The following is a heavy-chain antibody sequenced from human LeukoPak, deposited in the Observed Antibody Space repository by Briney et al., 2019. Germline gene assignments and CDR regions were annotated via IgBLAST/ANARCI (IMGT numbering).Heavy chain of an antibody. D-gene: IGHD3-16*01. J-gene: IGHJ4*02. V-gene: IGHV4-34*01. CDR3: ARITREAEY. Sequence: PSETLSLTCAVYGGSFSGYYWSWIRQPPGKGLEWIGEINHSGSTNYNPSLKSRVTISVDTSKNQFSLKLSSVTAADTAVYYRARITREAEYWGQGTLVTVSS. CDR1: GGSFSGYY. CDR2: INHSGST.